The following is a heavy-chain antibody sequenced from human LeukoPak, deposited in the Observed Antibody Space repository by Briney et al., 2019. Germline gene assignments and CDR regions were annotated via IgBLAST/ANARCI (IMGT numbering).Heavy chain of an antibody. V-gene: IGHV3-23*01. CDR3: AKDGLANIAAAGYFQH. CDR2: ISGSGGST. J-gene: IGHJ1*01. D-gene: IGHD6-13*01. Sequence: GGSLRLSCAASGFTFSSYAMSWVRQAPGKGLEWVSAISGSGGSTYYADSVKGRFTISRYNSKNTLYLQMNSLRAEDTAVYYCAKDGLANIAAAGYFQHWGQGTLVTVSS. CDR1: GFTFSSYA.